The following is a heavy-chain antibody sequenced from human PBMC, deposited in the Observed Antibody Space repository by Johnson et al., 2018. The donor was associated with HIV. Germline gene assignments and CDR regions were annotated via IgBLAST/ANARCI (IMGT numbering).Heavy chain of an antibody. CDR2: IDSVGRGT. CDR3: ARDGVRGDFDN. CDR1: GFTFSSYA. J-gene: IGHJ3*02. V-gene: IGHV3-74*01. Sequence: VQLVESGGGVVQPGRSLRLSCAASGFTFSSYAMHWVRRAPGKGLAWVSRIDSVGRGTCYADSVKGRFTISRDNAKNTLSLQMNSLRVEDTAVYYCARDGVRGDFDNWGQGTMVNVSS. D-gene: IGHD2-21*01.